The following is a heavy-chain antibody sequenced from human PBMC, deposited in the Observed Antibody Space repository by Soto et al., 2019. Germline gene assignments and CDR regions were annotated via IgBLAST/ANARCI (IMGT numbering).Heavy chain of an antibody. CDR1: GFTVSSNY. Sequence: GGSLRLSCAASGFTVSSNYMSWVRQAPGKGLEWVSVIYSGGSTYYADSVKGRFTISRDNSKNTLYLQMNSLRAEDTAVYYCAREGSGRIFDYWGQGTLVTVSS. J-gene: IGHJ4*02. D-gene: IGHD6-19*01. CDR3: AREGSGRIFDY. V-gene: IGHV3-53*01. CDR2: IYSGGST.